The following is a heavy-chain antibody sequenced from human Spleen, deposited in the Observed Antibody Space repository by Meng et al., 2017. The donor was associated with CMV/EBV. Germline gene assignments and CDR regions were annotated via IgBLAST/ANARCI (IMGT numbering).Heavy chain of an antibody. CDR2: IGIAGDT. CDR3: ARDRYGMDV. Sequence: LKISCAASGFTFSSYDMHWVRQGTGKGLEWVSGIGIAGDTHYTGSVKGRFTISRENDKNSLYLQMNSLRAGDTAVYYCARDRYGMDVWGQGTTVTVSS. J-gene: IGHJ6*02. V-gene: IGHV3-13*01. CDR1: GFTFSSYD.